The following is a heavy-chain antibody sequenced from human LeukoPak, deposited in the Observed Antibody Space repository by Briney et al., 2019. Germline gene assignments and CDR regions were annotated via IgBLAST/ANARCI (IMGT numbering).Heavy chain of an antibody. CDR2: INPSGGDT. CDR1: GYILSSYN. J-gene: IGHJ5*02. Sequence: GASVKVSCKASGYILSSYNMHWVRQAPGQGLEWLGIINPSGGDTKYAQKFQGRVTLTRDKSTSTVYMELSSLTSDDTAVYYCARGGGIQLWLRNWFDPWGQGTLVTVSS. CDR3: ARGGGIQLWLRNWFDP. D-gene: IGHD5-18*01. V-gene: IGHV1-46*01.